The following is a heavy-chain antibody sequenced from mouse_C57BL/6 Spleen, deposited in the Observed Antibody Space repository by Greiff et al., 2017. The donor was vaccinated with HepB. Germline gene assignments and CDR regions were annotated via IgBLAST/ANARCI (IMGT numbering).Heavy chain of an antibody. J-gene: IGHJ4*01. D-gene: IGHD2-4*01. Sequence: DVHLVESGGGLVQPGGSLSLSCAASGFTFTDYYMSWVRQPPGKALEWLGFIRNKANGYTTEYSASVKGRFTISRDNSQSILYLQMNALRAEDSATYYCASPDYEGAMDYWGQGTSVTVSS. V-gene: IGHV7-3*01. CDR1: GFTFTDYY. CDR2: IRNKANGYTT. CDR3: ASPDYEGAMDY.